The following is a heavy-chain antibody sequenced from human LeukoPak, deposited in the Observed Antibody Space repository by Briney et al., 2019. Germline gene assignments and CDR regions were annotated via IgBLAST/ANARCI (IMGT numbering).Heavy chain of an antibody. CDR1: VDSTSSDY. CDR3: AGRGQRYFRD. V-gene: IGHV4-4*08. Sequence: SETLSLTCSVSVDSTSSDYWSWIPEPPGKGLEWIGYIYRIGNTDYNPSLKSRVTISLDTSKNQLSLNLTSVTAAATAVYYCAGRGQRYFRDWGQGTLVTVSS. J-gene: IGHJ1*01. D-gene: IGHD3-9*01. CDR2: IYRIGNT.